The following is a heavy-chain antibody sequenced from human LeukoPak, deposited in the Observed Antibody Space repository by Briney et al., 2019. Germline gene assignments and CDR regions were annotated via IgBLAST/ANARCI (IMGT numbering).Heavy chain of an antibody. Sequence: PSETLSLTCTVSGGSISSSSHYWGWIRQPPGKGLEWIGSIYYSGSTYYNPSLKSRVTIFVDTSKNQFSLKLTSVTAADTAVYHCARAVLTPSGYLWYFDLWGRGTLPTLSS. CDR3: ARAVLTPSGYLWYFDL. CDR1: GGSISSSSHY. J-gene: IGHJ2*01. CDR2: IYYSGST. D-gene: IGHD3-3*01. V-gene: IGHV4-39*07.